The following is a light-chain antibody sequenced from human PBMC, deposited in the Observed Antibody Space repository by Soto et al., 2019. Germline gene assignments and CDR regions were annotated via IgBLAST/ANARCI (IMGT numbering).Light chain of an antibody. CDR2: DAS. CDR1: QSVSSY. V-gene: IGKV3-11*01. CDR3: QQRSDWPST. J-gene: IGKJ4*01. Sequence: EIVLTQSPATLSLSPGERATLSCRASQSVSSYLAWYQQKPGQAPRLLIYDASNRATGIPARFSGSGSGTDFPLPISRLEPDDFAVYYCQQRSDWPSTFGGGTKVQIK.